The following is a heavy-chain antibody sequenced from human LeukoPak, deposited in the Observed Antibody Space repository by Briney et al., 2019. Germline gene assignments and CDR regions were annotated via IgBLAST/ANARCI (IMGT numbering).Heavy chain of an antibody. CDR3: ARGADSGYSSDN. D-gene: IGHD3-9*01. V-gene: IGHV3-7*01. CDR2: IQEDGKKE. CDR1: GFTFTKFW. J-gene: IGHJ4*02. Sequence: PGESLRLSCEASGFTFTKFWMSWVRQAPGKGLEWVANIQEDGKKENYVDSVRGRFTISRDNAKNTLYLQMNSLRAEDTAVYYCARGADSGYSSDNWGQGTLVSVSS.